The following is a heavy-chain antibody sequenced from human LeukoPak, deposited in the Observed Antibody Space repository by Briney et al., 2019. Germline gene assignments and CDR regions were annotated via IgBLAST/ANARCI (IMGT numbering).Heavy chain of an antibody. D-gene: IGHD3-9*01. CDR1: VGSSSGYY. V-gene: IGHV4-34*01. CDR3: ARGGLRYFDRHNWFDP. Sequence: KTSETLSLTCAVYVGSSSGYYWSWIPQSPGKGLEWIGEISHSGNTNYDPSVKSRVTISGDTSKNQFSLKLSSVTAADTAVYYCARGGLRYFDRHNWFDPWGQGTLVTVSA. CDR2: ISHSGNT. J-gene: IGHJ5*02.